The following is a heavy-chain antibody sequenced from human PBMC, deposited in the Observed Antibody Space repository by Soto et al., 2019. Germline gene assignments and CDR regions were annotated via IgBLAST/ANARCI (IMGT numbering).Heavy chain of an antibody. CDR2: IYYSGST. J-gene: IGHJ4*02. V-gene: IGHV4-30-4*01. Sequence: SETLSLTCTVSGGSISSGDYYRSWIRQPPGKGLEWIGYIYYSGSTYYNPSLKSRVTISVDTSKNQFSLKLSSVTAADTAVYYCARDGDGYAFDYWGQGTLVTVSS. CDR1: GGSISSGDYY. CDR3: ARDGDGYAFDY. D-gene: IGHD5-12*01.